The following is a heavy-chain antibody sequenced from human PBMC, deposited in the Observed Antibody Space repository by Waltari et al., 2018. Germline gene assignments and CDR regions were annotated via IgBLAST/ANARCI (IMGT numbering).Heavy chain of an antibody. V-gene: IGHV3-30*04. CDR3: ATITTYDAFNI. CDR1: GFTFRASA. D-gene: IGHD3-22*01. J-gene: IGHJ3*02. CDR2: ISSVGSTK. Sequence: QVQVVESGGGVVQPGRSLRLSCEASGFTFRASAMHWVRQAPGKVLEWVAIISSVGSTKYYADSVKGRFTISRDNSENALYLQMISLRADDTAVYYCATITTYDAFNIWGQGTMVTVSS.